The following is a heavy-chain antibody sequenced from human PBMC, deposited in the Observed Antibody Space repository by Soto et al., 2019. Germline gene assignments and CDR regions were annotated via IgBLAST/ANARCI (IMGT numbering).Heavy chain of an antibody. CDR1: GFSLSTSGVG. CDR2: IYWDDDK. V-gene: IGHV2-5*02. D-gene: IGHD2-15*01. CDR3: AHPRWRLRYCSSGSCYSDYYYYYMDV. J-gene: IGHJ6*03. Sequence: SGPTLVNPTQTLTLTCTFSGFSLSTSGVGVGWIRQPPGKALEWLALIYWDDDKRYSPSLKSRLTITKDTSKNQVVLTMTNMDPVDTATYYCAHPRWRLRYCSSGSCYSDYYYYYMDVWGKGTTVTVSS.